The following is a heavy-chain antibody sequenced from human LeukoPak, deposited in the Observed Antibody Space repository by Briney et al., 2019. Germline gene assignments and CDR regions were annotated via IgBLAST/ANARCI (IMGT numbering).Heavy chain of an antibody. V-gene: IGHV4-34*01. CDR2: INHSGSS. CDR3: ARGGLVAATPYYFDY. Sequence: SETLSLTCAVSGGSFSGYYWSWIRQPPGKGLEWIGEINHSGSSNYNPCLKSRGTMSIEKSKEKFSLKLSSVTAADTAVYYCARGGLVAATPYYFDYWGQGTLVTVSS. J-gene: IGHJ4*02. CDR1: GGSFSGYY. D-gene: IGHD2-15*01.